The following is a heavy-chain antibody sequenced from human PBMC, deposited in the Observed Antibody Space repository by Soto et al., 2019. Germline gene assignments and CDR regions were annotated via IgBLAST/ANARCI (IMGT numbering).Heavy chain of an antibody. CDR1: GFTFSSYC. Sequence: LRLSCAASGFTFSSYCMHWVRQAPGKGLEWVAVISYNGSNKYYADSVKGRFTISRDNSKNTLYLQMNSLRAEDTAVYYCAKRGYGRYNWFDPWGQGTLVTVSS. J-gene: IGHJ5*02. CDR3: AKRGYGRYNWFDP. CDR2: ISYNGSNK. V-gene: IGHV3-30*18. D-gene: IGHD5-18*01.